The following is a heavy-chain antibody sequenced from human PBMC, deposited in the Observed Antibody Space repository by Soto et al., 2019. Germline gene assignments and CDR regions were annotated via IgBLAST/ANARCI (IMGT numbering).Heavy chain of an antibody. CDR2: IIPIFGTA. J-gene: IGHJ4*02. CDR1: GGTFSSYA. D-gene: IGHD4-17*01. V-gene: IGHV1-69*06. CDR3: ARDGISTVVPYY. Sequence: VASVKVSCKASGGTFSSYAISWVRQAPGQGLEWMGGIIPIFGTANYAQKFQGRVTITADKSTSTAYMELSSLRSEDTAVYYCARDGISTVVPYYWGQGTLVTVSS.